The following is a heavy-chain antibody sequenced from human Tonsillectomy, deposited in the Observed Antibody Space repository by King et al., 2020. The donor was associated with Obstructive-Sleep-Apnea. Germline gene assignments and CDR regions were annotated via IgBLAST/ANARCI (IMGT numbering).Heavy chain of an antibody. CDR1: GGSISSYY. CDR3: ARGGLGYCSGGSCYRWFDP. J-gene: IGHJ5*02. Sequence: PLQESGPGLVKPSETLSLTCTVSGGSISSYYWSWIRQPPGKGLEWIGYVYYSGSTNYNPSLKSRVTISVDTSKNQFSLKLSSVTAADTAVYYCARGGLGYCSGGSCYRWFDPWGQGTLVTVSS. CDR2: VYYSGST. V-gene: IGHV4-59*08. D-gene: IGHD2-15*01.